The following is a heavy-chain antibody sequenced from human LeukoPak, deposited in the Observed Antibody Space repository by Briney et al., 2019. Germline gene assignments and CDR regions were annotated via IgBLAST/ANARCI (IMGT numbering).Heavy chain of an antibody. CDR1: GFTFSSYE. D-gene: IGHD2-21*02. J-gene: IGHJ4*02. Sequence: GGSLRLSCAASGFTFSSYEMNWVRQAPGKGLEWVSYISSSGSTIYYADSVKGRFTISRDNAKNSLYLQMNSLRAEDTAVYYCARADGWGHGDYWGQGTLVTVSS. CDR2: ISSSGSTI. CDR3: ARADGWGHGDY. V-gene: IGHV3-48*03.